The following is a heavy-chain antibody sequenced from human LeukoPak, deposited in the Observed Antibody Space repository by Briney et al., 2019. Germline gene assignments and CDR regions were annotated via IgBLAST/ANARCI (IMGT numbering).Heavy chain of an antibody. J-gene: IGHJ4*02. D-gene: IGHD3-16*02. CDR3: GYTNNFYH. CDR2: IKHDGREK. V-gene: IGHV3-7*01. Sequence: TGGSLRLSCVASGLTFSGQWLNWGRQAPGQGLEWVANIKHDGREKYYVDSVKGRFTISRDDGQNSLSLHMNSVRAEDTAVYYCGYTNNFYHWGQGALVVVSA. CDR1: GLTFSGQW.